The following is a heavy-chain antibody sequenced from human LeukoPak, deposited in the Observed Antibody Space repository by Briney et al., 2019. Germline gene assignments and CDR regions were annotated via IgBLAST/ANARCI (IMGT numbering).Heavy chain of an antibody. D-gene: IGHD1-14*01. CDR1: GFTFSSYA. Sequence: GRSLRLSCAASGFTFSSYAMHWVRQAPGKGLEWVAVISCDGSNKYYADSVKGRFTISRDNSKNTLYLQMNSLRAEDTAVYYCARDVGQTAFDYWGQGTLVTVSS. V-gene: IGHV3-30*04. J-gene: IGHJ4*02. CDR3: ARDVGQTAFDY. CDR2: ISCDGSNK.